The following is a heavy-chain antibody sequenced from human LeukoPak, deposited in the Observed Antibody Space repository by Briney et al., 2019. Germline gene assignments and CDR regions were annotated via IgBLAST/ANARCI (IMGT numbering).Heavy chain of an antibody. CDR2: IYNSANT. J-gene: IGHJ3*02. CDR3: ARHSRSAYTGYENAFDI. CDR1: GDSISSSSYS. D-gene: IGHD5-12*01. Sequence: ETLSLTCTVSGDSISSSSYSWDWIRQPPGKGLEWIGNIYNSANTHYNPSLKTRITMSVDTSKNQFSLKLNSVTAADTGIYYCARHSRSAYTGYENAFDIWGQGTMVTVSS. V-gene: IGHV4-39*01.